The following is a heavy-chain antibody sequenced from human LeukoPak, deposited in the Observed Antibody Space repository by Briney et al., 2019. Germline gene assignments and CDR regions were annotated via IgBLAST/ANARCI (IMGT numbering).Heavy chain of an antibody. CDR1: GGTFSSYA. D-gene: IGHD4-17*01. CDR3: AREEWYGDYYFDY. V-gene: IGHV1-2*02. Sequence: ASVKVSCKASGGTFSSYAISWVRQAPGQGLEWMGWINPNSGGTNYAQKFQGRVTMTRDTSISTAYMELSRLRSDDTAVYYRAREEWYGDYYFDYWGQGTLVTVSS. CDR2: INPNSGGT. J-gene: IGHJ4*02.